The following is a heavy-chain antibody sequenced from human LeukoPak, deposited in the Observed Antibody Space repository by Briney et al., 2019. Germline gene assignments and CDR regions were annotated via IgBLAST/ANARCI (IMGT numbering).Heavy chain of an antibody. V-gene: IGHV3-53*01. CDR3: ARVGDHYHWYLDL. CDR1: GFSVSTNY. Sequence: PGFSLTLSCAASGFSVSTNYMNRVRQAPATGLEWVSILYSGSSTYYTDSVKGRFTISRDNSRNTLYLHMTNLRAEDTAVYYCARVGDHYHWYLDLWGRGSLLTVSS. CDR2: LYSGSST. D-gene: IGHD3-10*01. J-gene: IGHJ2*01.